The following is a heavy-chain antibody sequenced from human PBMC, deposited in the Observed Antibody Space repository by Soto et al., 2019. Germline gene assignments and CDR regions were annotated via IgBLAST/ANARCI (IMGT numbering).Heavy chain of an antibody. CDR3: ATYSSSTGDAFDI. Sequence: SVKVSCKASGGTFSSYAINWVRQAPGQGLEWMGGIIPIFGTANYAQKFQGRVTITADESTSTAYMELSSLRSEDTAVYYCATYSSSTGDAFDIWGQGTMVTVSS. J-gene: IGHJ3*02. CDR2: IIPIFGTA. D-gene: IGHD6-6*01. CDR1: GGTFSSYA. V-gene: IGHV1-69*13.